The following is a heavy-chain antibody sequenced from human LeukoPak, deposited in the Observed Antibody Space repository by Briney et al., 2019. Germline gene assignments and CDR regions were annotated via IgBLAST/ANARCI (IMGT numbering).Heavy chain of an antibody. CDR1: GYTFTSYD. J-gene: IGHJ4*02. Sequence: SVKVSCKASGYTFTSYDINWLRQATGQGLEWMGGIIPIFGTANYAQKFQGRVTITTDESTSTAYMELNSLRSEDTPVYYCARSSKQQLSFRFPLGYWGQGTLVTVSS. CDR2: IIPIFGTA. CDR3: ARSSKQQLSFRFPLGY. D-gene: IGHD6-13*01. V-gene: IGHV1-69*05.